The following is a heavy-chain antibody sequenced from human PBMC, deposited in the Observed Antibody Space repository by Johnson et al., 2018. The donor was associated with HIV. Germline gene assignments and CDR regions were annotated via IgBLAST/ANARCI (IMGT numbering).Heavy chain of an antibody. D-gene: IGHD3-22*01. CDR1: GFTFSSYG. V-gene: IGHV3-30*02. Sequence: QVQLVESGGGLVKPGGSLRLSCAASGFTFSSYGMHWVRQAPGKGLEWVAFIRYDGSNKYYADSVKGRFTISRDNSKNTLYLQMNSLRVEDTAVYYCAKANYYVYAFDIWGQGTMVTVSS. CDR2: IRYDGSNK. J-gene: IGHJ3*02. CDR3: AKANYYVYAFDI.